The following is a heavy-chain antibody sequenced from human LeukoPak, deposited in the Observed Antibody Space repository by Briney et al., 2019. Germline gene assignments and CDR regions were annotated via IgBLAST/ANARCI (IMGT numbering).Heavy chain of an antibody. CDR2: ISSSSSYI. D-gene: IGHD1-26*01. Sequence: GGSLRLSCAASGFTFSSYSMNWVRQAPGKGLEWVSSISSSSSYIYYADSVKGRFTISRDNAKNSLYLQMNSLRAEDTAVYYCARVGATKGDYYYYYMDVWGKGTTVTVSS. CDR3: ARVGATKGDYYYYYMDV. V-gene: IGHV3-21*01. J-gene: IGHJ6*03. CDR1: GFTFSSYS.